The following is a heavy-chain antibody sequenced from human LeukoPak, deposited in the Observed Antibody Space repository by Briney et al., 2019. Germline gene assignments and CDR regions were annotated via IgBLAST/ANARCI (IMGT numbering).Heavy chain of an antibody. CDR1: GGSISSYY. J-gene: IGHJ4*02. V-gene: IGHV4-59*12. CDR3: ARNAYYSADY. CDR2: IYYSGST. D-gene: IGHD4/OR15-4a*01. Sequence: TSETLSLTCTVSGGSISSYYWSWIRQPPGKRLEWIGYIYYSGSTNYNPSLKSRVTISVDTSKNQFSLKLSSVTATDTAVYLCARNAYYSADYWGQGTLVTVSS.